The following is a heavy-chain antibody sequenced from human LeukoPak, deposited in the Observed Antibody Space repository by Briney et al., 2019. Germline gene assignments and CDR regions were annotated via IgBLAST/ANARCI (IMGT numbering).Heavy chain of an antibody. J-gene: IGHJ4*02. CDR3: ARLAKYFYGSETYYFFEH. CDR2: IKQDGTEK. CDR1: GFTFSSYA. Sequence: GGSLRLSCAASGFTFSSYAMSWVRQAPGKGLEWVANIKQDGTEKYYVDSVKGRFTISRDNAKNSLYLQVSSLRVEDTAVYYCARLAKYFYGSETYYFFEHWGQGTPVTASS. D-gene: IGHD3-10*01. V-gene: IGHV3-7*01.